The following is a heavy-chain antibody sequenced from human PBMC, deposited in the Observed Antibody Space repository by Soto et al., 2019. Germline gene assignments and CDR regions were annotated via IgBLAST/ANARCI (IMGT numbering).Heavy chain of an antibody. CDR2: ISYDGSNK. Sequence: QVQLVESGGGVVQPGRSLRLSCAASGFTFSSYGMHWVRQAPGKGLEWVAVISYDGSNKYYADSVKGRFTISRDNSKNTLYLQMNSLRAEDTAVYYCARYRTTVVTPGYYYGMDVWGQGTTVTVSS. CDR3: ARYRTTVVTPGYYYGMDV. J-gene: IGHJ6*02. CDR1: GFTFSSYG. V-gene: IGHV3-30*03. D-gene: IGHD4-17*01.